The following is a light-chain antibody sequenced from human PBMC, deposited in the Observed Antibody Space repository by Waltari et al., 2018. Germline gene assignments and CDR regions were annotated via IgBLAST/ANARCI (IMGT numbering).Light chain of an antibody. Sequence: EIVLTQSPGTLSLSPGERATISCWASQSVSRTLAWYQQKPGQAPRLLIYDASSRATGIPDRFSGSGSGTDFSLTISRLEPEEFAVYYCQKYGTLPATFGQGTTVEIK. J-gene: IGKJ1*01. CDR3: QKYGTLPAT. CDR2: DAS. V-gene: IGKV3-20*01. CDR1: QSVSRT.